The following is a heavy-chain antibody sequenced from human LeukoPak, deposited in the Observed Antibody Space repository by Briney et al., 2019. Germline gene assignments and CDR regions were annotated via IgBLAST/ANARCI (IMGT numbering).Heavy chain of an antibody. Sequence: PSETLSLTCTVSGGSISSSSYYWGWIRQPPGKGLEWIGSIYYSGSTYYNPSLKSRVTISVDTSKNQFSLKLSSVTAADTAVDYCARTILLSGYDYDAFDIWGQGTMVTVSS. CDR3: ARTILLSGYDYDAFDI. CDR2: IYYSGST. D-gene: IGHD5-12*01. J-gene: IGHJ3*02. V-gene: IGHV4-39*07. CDR1: GGSISSSSYY.